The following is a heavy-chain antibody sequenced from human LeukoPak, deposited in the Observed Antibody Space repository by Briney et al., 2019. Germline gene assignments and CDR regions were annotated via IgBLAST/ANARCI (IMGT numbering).Heavy chain of an antibody. V-gene: IGHV1-69*05. CDR1: GGTFSSYA. CDR2: IIPIFGTA. CDR3: AKRIIAAAGPPTNWFDP. Sequence: ASVKVSCKASGGTFSSYAISWVRQAPGQGLEWMGGIIPIFGTANYVQKFQGRVTITTDESTSTAYMELSSLRSEDTAVYYCAKRIIAAAGPPTNWFDPWGQGTLVTVSS. J-gene: IGHJ5*02. D-gene: IGHD6-13*01.